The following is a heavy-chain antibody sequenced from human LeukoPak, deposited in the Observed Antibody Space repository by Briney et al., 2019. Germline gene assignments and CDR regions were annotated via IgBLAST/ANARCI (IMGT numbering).Heavy chain of an antibody. V-gene: IGHV1-18*01. Sequence: ASVKVSCKASGYTFTSYGISWVRQAPGQGLEWMGWISAYNGNTNYAQKLQGRVTMTTDTSTSTAYMELRSLRSDDTAVYYCEREAADMYQIWPSPTDYWGQGTLVTVSS. D-gene: IGHD2-2*01. CDR2: ISAYNGNT. CDR3: EREAADMYQIWPSPTDY. J-gene: IGHJ4*02. CDR1: GYTFTSYG.